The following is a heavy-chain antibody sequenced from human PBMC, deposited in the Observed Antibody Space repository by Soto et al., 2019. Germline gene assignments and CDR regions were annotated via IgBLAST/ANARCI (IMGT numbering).Heavy chain of an antibody. CDR1: GYTFTSYG. Sequence: QVQLVQSGGEVKKPGASVKLSCTASGYTFTSYGISWVRQAPGQGLEWMGWISAYNGKTNYAQNVQGRVTMTTDTSTKTGYMGLRRLGSEGTGVEYCARGGEVNYLPGMDGWGQGTTVTVPS. V-gene: IGHV1-18*01. CDR2: ISAYNGKT. D-gene: IGHD3-10*01. J-gene: IGHJ6*02. CDR3: ARGGEVNYLPGMDG.